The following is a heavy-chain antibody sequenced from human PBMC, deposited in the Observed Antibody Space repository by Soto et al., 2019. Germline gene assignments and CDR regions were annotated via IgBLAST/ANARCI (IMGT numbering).Heavy chain of an antibody. CDR2: ISSSSSYI. Sequence: PGGSLRLSCAASGFTFSSYSMNWVRQAPGKGLEWVSSISSSSSYIYYADSVKGRFTISRDNAKNPLYLQMNSLRAEDTAVYYSARALHGDYARMDVRGQGTTVTVSS. D-gene: IGHD4-17*01. CDR1: GFTFSSYS. V-gene: IGHV3-21*01. J-gene: IGHJ6*02. CDR3: ARALHGDYARMDV.